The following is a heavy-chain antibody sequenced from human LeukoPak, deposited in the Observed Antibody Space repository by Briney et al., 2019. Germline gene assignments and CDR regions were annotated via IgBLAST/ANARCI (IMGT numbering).Heavy chain of an antibody. D-gene: IGHD3-16*01. CDR2: ISAYNGNT. CDR1: GYTFTSYG. V-gene: IGHV1-18*01. Sequence: ASVKVSCKASGYTFTSYGISWVRQAPGQGLEWMRWISAYNGNTNYAQKLQGRVTMTTDTSTSTAYMELRSLRSDDTAVYYCASSGGSFGSNAFDIWGQGTMVTVSS. CDR3: ASSGGSFGSNAFDI. J-gene: IGHJ3*02.